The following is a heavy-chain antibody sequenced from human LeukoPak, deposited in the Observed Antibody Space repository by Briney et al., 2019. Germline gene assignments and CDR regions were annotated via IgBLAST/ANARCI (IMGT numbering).Heavy chain of an antibody. CDR3: ARQYYDYVWGSYRYNYYFDY. D-gene: IGHD3-16*02. Sequence: SETLSLTCTVSGGSISSYYRSWIRQPPGKGLEWIGYIYYSGSTNYNPSLKSRVTISVDTSKNQFSLKLSSVTAADTAVYYCARQYYDYVWGSYRYNYYFDYWGQGTLVTVSS. V-gene: IGHV4-59*08. J-gene: IGHJ4*02. CDR1: GGSISSYY. CDR2: IYYSGST.